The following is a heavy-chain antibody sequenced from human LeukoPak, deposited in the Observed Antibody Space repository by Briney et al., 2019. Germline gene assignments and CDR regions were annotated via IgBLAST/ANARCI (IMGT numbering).Heavy chain of an antibody. D-gene: IGHD3-16*02. Sequence: SETLSLTCAVYGGPFSGYYWSWIRQPPGKGLEWIGEINHSGSTNYNPSLKSRVTISVDTSKNQFSLKLSSVTAADTAVYYCARNYDYVWGSYRQHYYGMDVWGKGTTVTVSS. CDR1: GGPFSGYY. CDR3: ARNYDYVWGSYRQHYYGMDV. J-gene: IGHJ6*04. CDR2: INHSGST. V-gene: IGHV4-34*01.